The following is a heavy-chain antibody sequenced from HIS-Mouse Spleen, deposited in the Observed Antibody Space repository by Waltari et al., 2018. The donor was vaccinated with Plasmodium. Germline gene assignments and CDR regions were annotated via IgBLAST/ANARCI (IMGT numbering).Heavy chain of an antibody. V-gene: IGHV4-34*01. Sequence: QVQLQQWGAGLLKPSETLSLTCAVYGGSFSGYYWSWVRQPPGKGLERIGEINHSGSTNYIPSLKSRVTISVDTSKNQFALKLSSVTAADTAVYYCASSGSGSYYYWGQGTLVTVSS. D-gene: IGHD3-10*01. CDR3: ASSGSGSYYY. J-gene: IGHJ4*02. CDR2: INHSGST. CDR1: GGSFSGYY.